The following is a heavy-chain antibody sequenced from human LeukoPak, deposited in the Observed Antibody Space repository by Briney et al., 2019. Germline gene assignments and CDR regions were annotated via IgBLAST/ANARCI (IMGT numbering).Heavy chain of an antibody. CDR3: ARHIGGRYYYYYMDV. D-gene: IGHD2-21*01. V-gene: IGHV4-59*01. Sequence: SETLSLTCTVSGGSISSYYWSWIRQPPGKGLEWIGYIYYSGSTNYSPSLKSRVTISGDTSENQFSLKLSSVTAADTAVHYCARHIGGRYYYYYMDVWGKGTTVTISS. CDR2: IYYSGST. CDR1: GGSISSYY. J-gene: IGHJ6*03.